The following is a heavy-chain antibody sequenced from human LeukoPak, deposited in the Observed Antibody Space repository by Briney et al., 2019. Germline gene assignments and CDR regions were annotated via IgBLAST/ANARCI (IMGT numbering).Heavy chain of an antibody. V-gene: IGHV3-23*01. D-gene: IGHD3-22*01. J-gene: IGHJ3*01. CDR1: GFGFSTYA. Sequence: GGSLRLSCTASGFTSGFGFSTYAMSWVRQAPGKGLEWVSTISASGGSTYYADSVKGRFTISRDNSKNTLYLQMDTLRVDDTAVYYCAKDGWYYDSSGLGAFDVWGQGTMVTVSS. CDR3: AKDGWYYDSSGLGAFDV. CDR2: ISASGGST.